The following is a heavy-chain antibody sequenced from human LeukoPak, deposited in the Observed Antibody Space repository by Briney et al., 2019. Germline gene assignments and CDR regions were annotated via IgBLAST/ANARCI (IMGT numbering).Heavy chain of an antibody. J-gene: IGHJ4*02. CDR1: GGTFSSYA. CDR3: ARDEGSSTSWFDY. Sequence: SVKVSCKASGGTFSSYAISWVRQAPGQGLGWMGRVIPMFGTANYAQEFYGRVTITADESTSTAYMELGSLRSEDTAVYYCARDEGSSTSWFDYWGQGTLVTVSS. V-gene: IGHV1-69*13. D-gene: IGHD2-2*01. CDR2: VIPMFGTA.